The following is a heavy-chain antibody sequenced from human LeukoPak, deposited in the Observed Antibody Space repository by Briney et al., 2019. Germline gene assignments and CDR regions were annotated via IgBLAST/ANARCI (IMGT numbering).Heavy chain of an antibody. V-gene: IGHV3-30*03. CDR1: GFTFSSYS. J-gene: IGHJ6*03. CDR3: ARDPTFRNYYYYYMDV. Sequence: GGSLRLSCAASGFTFSSYSMNWVRQAPGRGLEWVAVISYDESNKFYADSVKGRFTISRDNSKNTLYLQMNSLRTEDTAVYYCARDPTFRNYYYYYMDVWGKGTTVTVSS. CDR2: ISYDESNK.